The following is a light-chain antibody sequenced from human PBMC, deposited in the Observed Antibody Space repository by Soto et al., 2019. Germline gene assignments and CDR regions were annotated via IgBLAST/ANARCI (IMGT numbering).Light chain of an antibody. CDR1: QSISSW. V-gene: IGKV1-5*03. J-gene: IGKJ1*01. Sequence: DIQMTPSPSTLSASVGDRVTITCRASQSISSWLAWYQQKPGKAPKLLIYKASTLKSGVPSRFSGSGSGTELTLTISSLQPDDFATYYCQHYNSYSEACGQGTKVDIK. CDR3: QHYNSYSEA. CDR2: KAS.